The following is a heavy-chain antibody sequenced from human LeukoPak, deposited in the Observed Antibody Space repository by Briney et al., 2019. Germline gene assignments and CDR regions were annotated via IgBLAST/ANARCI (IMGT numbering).Heavy chain of an antibody. J-gene: IGHJ4*02. CDR2: ISYDGSNK. V-gene: IGHV3-30*18. Sequence: PGGPLRLSCAASGFTFSSYGMHWVRQAPGKGLEWVAVISYDGSNKYYADSVKGRFTISRDNSKNTLYLQMNSLRAEDTAVYYCANEDPFDYWGQGTLVTVSS. CDR3: ANEDPFDY. CDR1: GFTFSSYG.